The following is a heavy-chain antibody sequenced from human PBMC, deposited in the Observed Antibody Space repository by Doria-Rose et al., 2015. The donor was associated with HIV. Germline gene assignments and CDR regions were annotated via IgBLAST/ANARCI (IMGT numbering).Heavy chain of an antibody. V-gene: IGHV4-59*01. CDR2: IFYTGST. Sequence: QVQLQESGPGLVKPSETLSLTCSVSGGSISHYYGSWIRRPPGKGLEYIGDIFYTGSTNYSPSLKSRVSISIDTSKNKFSLRLSSVTAADTAVYYCARVLSGTYDYWGQGTLVTVSS. CDR1: GGSISHYY. J-gene: IGHJ4*02. D-gene: IGHD1-26*01. CDR3: ARVLSGTYDY.